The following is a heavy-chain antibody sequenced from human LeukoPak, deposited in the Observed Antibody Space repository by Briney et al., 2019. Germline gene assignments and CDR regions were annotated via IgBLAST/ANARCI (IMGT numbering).Heavy chain of an antibody. Sequence: GASVKVSCKASGYTFTGYAISWVRQAPGQGLEWMGGIIPIFGTANYAQKFQGRVTITADKSTSTAYMELSSLRSEDTAVYYCARDPLEDSSGGGDNWFDPWGQGTLVTVSS. CDR3: ARDPLEDSSGGGDNWFDP. D-gene: IGHD6-19*01. CDR1: GYTFTGYA. V-gene: IGHV1-69*06. CDR2: IIPIFGTA. J-gene: IGHJ5*02.